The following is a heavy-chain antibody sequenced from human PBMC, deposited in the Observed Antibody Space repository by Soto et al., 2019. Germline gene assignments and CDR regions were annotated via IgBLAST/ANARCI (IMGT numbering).Heavy chain of an antibody. CDR2: SNHSGST. Sequence: SEPLSLSRTVFGGSFGGYYWSWISKPPGKGLEWIGESNHSGSTNYNPSLKSRVTISVDTSKNQFSLKLSSVTDADTAVYYCARGIYSSGWYWGAPDYGGQGILVTGSS. D-gene: IGHD6-19*01. CDR3: ARGIYSSGWYWGAPDY. J-gene: IGHJ4*02. CDR1: GGSFGGYY. V-gene: IGHV4-34*01.